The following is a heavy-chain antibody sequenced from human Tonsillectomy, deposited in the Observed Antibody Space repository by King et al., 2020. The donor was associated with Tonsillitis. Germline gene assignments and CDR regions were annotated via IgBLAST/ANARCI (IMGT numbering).Heavy chain of an antibody. J-gene: IGHJ4*02. D-gene: IGHD3-10*01. Sequence: VQLVESGGGLGQPGRSLRLSCAASGFTFDDYAMHWVRQAPGKGLEWVSGISWNSGRIGYADSVKGRFTISRDNANNSLYLQMNSLRAEDTGLYYCAKDISSGYGSGIALWGQGTLVTVSS. V-gene: IGHV3-9*01. CDR1: GFTFDDYA. CDR3: AKDISSGYGSGIAL. CDR2: ISWNSGRI.